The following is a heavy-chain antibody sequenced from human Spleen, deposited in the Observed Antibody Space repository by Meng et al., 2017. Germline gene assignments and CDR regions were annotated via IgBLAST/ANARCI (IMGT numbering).Heavy chain of an antibody. J-gene: IGHJ5*01. CDR2: ISSSGSLI. D-gene: IGHD6-19*01. CDR3: VRSYSSGWFDF. CDR1: GFTLKNYE. V-gene: IGHV3-48*03. Sequence: GGSLRLSCAASGFTLKNYEMNWVRQAPGKGLEWLSYISSSGSLIYYADSVKGRFTISRDNARQSLFLQMNSLRAEDTATYYCVRSYSSGWFDFWGQGTLVTGAS.